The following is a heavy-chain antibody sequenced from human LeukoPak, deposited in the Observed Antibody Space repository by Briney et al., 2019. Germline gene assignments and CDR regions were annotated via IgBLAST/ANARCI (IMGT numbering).Heavy chain of an antibody. CDR2: IRSKANSYAT. CDR3: TRHDPPSGSYSD. CDR1: GFTFSGSA. J-gene: IGHJ4*02. D-gene: IGHD1-26*01. Sequence: GGSLRLSCPASGFTFSGSAMHWVRQASGKGLEWVGRIRSKANSYATAYAASVKGRFTISRDDSKNTAYLQMNSLKTEDTAVYYCTRHDPPSGSYSDWGQGTLVTVFS. V-gene: IGHV3-73*01.